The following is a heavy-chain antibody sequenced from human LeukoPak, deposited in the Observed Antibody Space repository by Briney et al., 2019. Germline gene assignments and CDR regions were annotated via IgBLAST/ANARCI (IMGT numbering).Heavy chain of an antibody. V-gene: IGHV1-69*05. Sequence: ASVKVSCKASGGTFSSYAISWVRQAPGQGLEWMGGIIPIFGTANYAQKFQGRVTMTRDMSTTTDYMELSSPRSEDTAVYYCARDNSVGDIAWWFDPWGQGTLVTVSS. J-gene: IGHJ5*02. CDR3: ARDNSVGDIAWWFDP. CDR1: GGTFSSYA. CDR2: IIPIFGTA. D-gene: IGHD3-16*02.